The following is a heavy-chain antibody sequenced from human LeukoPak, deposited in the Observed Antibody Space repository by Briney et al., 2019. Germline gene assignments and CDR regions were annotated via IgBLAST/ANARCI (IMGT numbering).Heavy chain of an antibody. CDR1: GFTFSSYG. V-gene: IGHV3-30*03. Sequence: GGSLRLSCAASGFTFSSYGMHWVRQAPGKGLEWVAVISYDGSNKYYADSVKGRFTISRDNSKNTLYLQMNSLRAEDTAVYYCARRGYCSCGSCPKVYYFDYWGQGTLVTVSS. D-gene: IGHD2-15*01. CDR3: ARRGYCSCGSCPKVYYFDY. CDR2: ISYDGSNK. J-gene: IGHJ4*02.